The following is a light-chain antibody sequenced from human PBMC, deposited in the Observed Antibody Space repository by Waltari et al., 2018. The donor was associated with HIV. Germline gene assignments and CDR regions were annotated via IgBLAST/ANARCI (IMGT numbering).Light chain of an antibody. J-gene: IGLJ2*01. CDR2: QDD. CDR1: YWGDKY. V-gene: IGLV3-1*01. Sequence: SHELTQPPSVSVSPGQTASITCPGDYWGDKYASWYQQKPGQSPVLVIYQDDKRPSGIPERFSGSNSGNTATLTITGTQAMDEADYYCQAWDSSTVLFGGGTKLTVL. CDR3: QAWDSSTVL.